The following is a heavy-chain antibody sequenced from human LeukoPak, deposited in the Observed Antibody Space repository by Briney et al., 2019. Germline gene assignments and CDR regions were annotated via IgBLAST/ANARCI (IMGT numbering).Heavy chain of an antibody. CDR1: GFTFDDYA. CDR2: ISWNSGSI. J-gene: IGHJ4*02. CDR3: ARDGYEFWSGYYHGAYFDH. Sequence: GGSLRLSCAGSGFTFDDYAMHWVRQAPGKGLEWVSGISWNSGSIGYADSVKGRFTISRDNVKNSLYLQMNSLRAEDTGVYYCARDGYEFWSGYYHGAYFDHWGQGTLVTVSS. V-gene: IGHV3-9*01. D-gene: IGHD3-3*01.